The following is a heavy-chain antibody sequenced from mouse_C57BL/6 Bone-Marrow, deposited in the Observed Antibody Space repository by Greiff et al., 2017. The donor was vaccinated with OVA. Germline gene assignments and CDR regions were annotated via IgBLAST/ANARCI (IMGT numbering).Heavy chain of an antibody. J-gene: IGHJ4*01. CDR3: AKRDYSNSYYAMDY. D-gene: IGHD2-5*01. CDR2: IWRGGST. CDR1: GFSLTSYG. Sequence: VMLVESGPGLVQPSQSLSITCTVSGFSLTSYGVHWVRQSPGKGLEWLGVIWRGGSTDYNAAFMSRLSITKDNSKSLVFFKMNSLQADDTAIYYCAKRDYSNSYYAMDYWGQGTSVTVSS. V-gene: IGHV2-5*01.